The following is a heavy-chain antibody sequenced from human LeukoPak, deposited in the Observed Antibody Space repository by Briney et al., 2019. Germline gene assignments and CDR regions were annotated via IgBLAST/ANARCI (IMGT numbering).Heavy chain of an antibody. CDR2: IYSNEAT. V-gene: IGHV4-4*08. CDR3: ARRNDFRI. Sequence: PSETLSLTCTVSGGSIKGYDWSWIRQPPGMGLEWIGYIYSNEATEYKPSLKSRVTISADTSKNQFSLKLISVTAADTAIYYCARRNDFRIWGHGTMVTVSS. J-gene: IGHJ3*02. CDR1: GGSIKGYD.